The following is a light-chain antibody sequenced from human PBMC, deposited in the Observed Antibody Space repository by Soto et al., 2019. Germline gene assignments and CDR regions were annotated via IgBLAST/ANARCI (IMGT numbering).Light chain of an antibody. CDR1: SSNIGAGYD. V-gene: IGLV1-40*01. CDR2: ANT. J-gene: IGLJ1*01. Sequence: QSVLTQPPSVSGAPGQRVTISCTGSSSNIGAGYDVHWYQQLPGTAPKLLIYANTNRPSGVPDRFSGSQSGTSASLAITGLQAEDEADYYCQSYDSSLSGSGVFGTGTKLTVL. CDR3: QSYDSSLSGSGV.